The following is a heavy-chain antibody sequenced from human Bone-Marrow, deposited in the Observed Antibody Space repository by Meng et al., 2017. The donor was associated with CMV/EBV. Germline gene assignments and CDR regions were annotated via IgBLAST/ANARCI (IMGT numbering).Heavy chain of an antibody. CDR1: GYTFTSHD. CDR2: MNPNSGNT. Sequence: ASVKVSCKASGYTFTSHDINWVRQATGQGLEWMGWMNPNSGNTGYAQKFQGRVPMTRNTSINTAYMELSSLRSEDTAVYYCARELRIGSWFDPWGQGTLVTVSS. D-gene: IGHD1-7*01. V-gene: IGHV1-8*01. J-gene: IGHJ5*02. CDR3: ARELRIGSWFDP.